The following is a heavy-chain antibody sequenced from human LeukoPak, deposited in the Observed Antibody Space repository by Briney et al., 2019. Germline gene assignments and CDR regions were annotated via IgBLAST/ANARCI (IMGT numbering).Heavy chain of an antibody. Sequence: GESLKISCKGSGYRSTSYWISWVRQMPGKGLAWMGWIDPSDCYTNYSPSFQGHVTISADKSISTAYLQWSSLKASDTAMYYCARGGRYDYVWGSYRYTYWGQGTLVTVSS. V-gene: IGHV5-10-1*01. J-gene: IGHJ4*02. CDR1: GYRSTSYW. CDR2: IDPSDCYT. D-gene: IGHD3-16*02. CDR3: ARGGRYDYVWGSYRYTY.